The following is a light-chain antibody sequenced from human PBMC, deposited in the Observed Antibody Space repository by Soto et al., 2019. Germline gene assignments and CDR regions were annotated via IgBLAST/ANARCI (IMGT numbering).Light chain of an antibody. CDR3: QQYGSSPPLT. V-gene: IGKV3-20*01. CDR1: QSVGSN. J-gene: IGKJ4*01. Sequence: EILLTQSPATLPVSPGERATLSCRASQSVGSNLAWFQQKPCQAPRLLIYGSSTRATGIPDRFSGSGSGTDFTPTISRLEPEDFAVYYCQQYGSSPPLTFGGGTKLDIK. CDR2: GSS.